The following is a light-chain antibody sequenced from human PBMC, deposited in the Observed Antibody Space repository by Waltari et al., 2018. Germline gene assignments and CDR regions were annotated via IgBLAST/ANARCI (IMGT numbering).Light chain of an antibody. Sequence: QSALTQPAPVSGSPGPSITISCTGTSSDVWSYNLVSWYQQHPGKAPKLMIYEGSKRPSGVSNRFSGSKSGNTASLTISGLQAEDEADYYCCSYAGSSTPYVFGTGTKVTVL. CDR2: EGS. J-gene: IGLJ1*01. CDR1: SSDVWSYNL. V-gene: IGLV2-23*01. CDR3: CSYAGSSTPYV.